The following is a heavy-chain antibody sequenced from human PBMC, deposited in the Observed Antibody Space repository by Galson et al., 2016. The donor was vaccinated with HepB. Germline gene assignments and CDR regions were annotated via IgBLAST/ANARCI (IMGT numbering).Heavy chain of an antibody. D-gene: IGHD3/OR15-3a*01. CDR3: ANGPTSYFYGMDV. Sequence: SLRLSCAASGFTFTTHGMHWVRQAPGKGLEWVAVISYDGSNKYYADSVKGRLTISRDNSKNTLYLQMNSLRADDMAVYYCANGPTSYFYGMDVWGQGTTVAVSS. V-gene: IGHV3-30*18. CDR2: ISYDGSNK. J-gene: IGHJ6*02. CDR1: GFTFTTHG.